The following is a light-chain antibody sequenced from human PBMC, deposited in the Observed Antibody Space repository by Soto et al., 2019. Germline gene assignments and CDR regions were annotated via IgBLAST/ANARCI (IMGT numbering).Light chain of an antibody. CDR3: SSYTV. J-gene: IGLJ2*01. Sequence: QSALTQPASVSGSPGQSITISCTGTSSDVGGYNYVSWYQQHPGKAPKLMIYEVSNRPSGVSNRFSGSKSGNTAALTISGLQAEDEADYYCSSYTVFRGGTQLTVL. CDR1: SSDVGGYNY. CDR2: EVS. V-gene: IGLV2-14*01.